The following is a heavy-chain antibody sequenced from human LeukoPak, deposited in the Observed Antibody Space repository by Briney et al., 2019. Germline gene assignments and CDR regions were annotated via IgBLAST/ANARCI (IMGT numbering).Heavy chain of an antibody. CDR1: GFTFDNYA. J-gene: IGHJ4*02. Sequence: PGGSLRLSCAASGFTFDNYAMSWVRQAPGKGLEWVSAISGSGVSTYYADSVRGRFTTSRDNSKNTLYLQMNSLRAEDTAVYYCAAPGDSSSFNYWGQGTLVTVSS. D-gene: IGHD6-13*01. CDR2: ISGSGVST. V-gene: IGHV3-23*01. CDR3: AAPGDSSSFNY.